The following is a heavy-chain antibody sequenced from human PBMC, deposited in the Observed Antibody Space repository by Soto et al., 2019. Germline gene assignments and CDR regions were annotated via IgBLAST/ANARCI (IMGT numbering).Heavy chain of an antibody. CDR3: AKRTVGWYFDL. Sequence: GGSQRLSCTASGFTFSSYAMNWVRQAPGKGLEWVSVISGSGGSTYYADAVKGRFTISRDNSKNTLYLQMNSLRAEDTAVYYCAKRTVGWYFDLWGRGTLVTVSS. CDR1: GFTFSSYA. CDR2: ISGSGGST. V-gene: IGHV3-23*01. J-gene: IGHJ2*01. D-gene: IGHD4-17*01.